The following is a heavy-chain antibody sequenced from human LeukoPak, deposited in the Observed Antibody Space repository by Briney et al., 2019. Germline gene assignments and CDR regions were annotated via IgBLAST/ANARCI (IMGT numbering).Heavy chain of an antibody. V-gene: IGHV4-4*09. D-gene: IGHD2-2*01. CDR2: IYTSGST. CDR3: ARVIVVVPAASSYYYYYMDV. Sequence: SETLSLTCTVSGGSISSYYWSWIRQPPGKGLEWIGYIYTSGSTNYNPSLKSRVTISVDTSKNQFSLKLSSVAAADTAVYYCARVIVVVPAASSYYYYYMDVWGKGTTVTVSS. CDR1: GGSISSYY. J-gene: IGHJ6*03.